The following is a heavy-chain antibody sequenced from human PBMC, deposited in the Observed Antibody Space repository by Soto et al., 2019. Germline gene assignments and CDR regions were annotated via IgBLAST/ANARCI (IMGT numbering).Heavy chain of an antibody. J-gene: IGHJ4*02. V-gene: IGHV4-61*01. CDR2: ISYSGST. CDR1: GASVSSGNYC. CDR3: ARGSGSYYAY. Sequence: QVQLQESGPGLVKPSETLSLTCTVSGASVSSGNYCWSWIRQPPGKGLECIGYISYSGSTNYNPSLKSRVTISIDTSKNQFSLKLSSVTAADTAVYYCARGSGSYYAYWGQGTLLTVSS. D-gene: IGHD1-26*01.